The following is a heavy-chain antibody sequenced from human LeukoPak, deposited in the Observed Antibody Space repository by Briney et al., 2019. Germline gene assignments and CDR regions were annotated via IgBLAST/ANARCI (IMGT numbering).Heavy chain of an antibody. D-gene: IGHD4-17*01. CDR2: IYPGDSDT. CDR1: GYSFTSYW. J-gene: IGHJ3*02. Sequence: GESLKISCKGSGYSFTSYWIGWVRQMPGKGLEWMGIIYPGDSDTRYSPSFQGQVTISADKSISTAYLQWSSLKASDTAMYYCASLNRTSTTVTTYDAFDIWGQGTMVTVSS. V-gene: IGHV5-51*01. CDR3: ASLNRTSTTVTTYDAFDI.